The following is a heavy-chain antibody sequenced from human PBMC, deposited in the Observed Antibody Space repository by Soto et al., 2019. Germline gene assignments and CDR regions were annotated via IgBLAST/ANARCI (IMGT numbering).Heavy chain of an antibody. CDR2: INPATGNT. J-gene: IGHJ5*01. V-gene: IGHV1-3*01. Sequence: QVQLVQSGAEVKKPGASVKVSCKASGYTFATYAIHWVRQAPGEGLEWMGWINPATGNTEYSEKFQDRVTLTRDTSATTACMELRGLRFEDTAVYYCARRYKSAGWLDSWGQGTLVTVSS. D-gene: IGHD1-20*01. CDR3: ARRYKSAGWLDS. CDR1: GYTFATYA.